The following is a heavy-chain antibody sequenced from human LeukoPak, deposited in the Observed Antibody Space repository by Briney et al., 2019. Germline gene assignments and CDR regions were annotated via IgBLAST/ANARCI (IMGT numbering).Heavy chain of an antibody. Sequence: SETLSLTCSVSGYSISSGYYWAWIRQPPGKGLEWVGSVYHSGSTYYNSSLKSRVTISVDTSKNQFSLKLSSVAAADTAMYYCARELDYWGQGTLVTVSS. CDR3: ARELDY. CDR2: VYHSGST. V-gene: IGHV4-38-2*02. J-gene: IGHJ4*02. CDR1: GYSISSGYY.